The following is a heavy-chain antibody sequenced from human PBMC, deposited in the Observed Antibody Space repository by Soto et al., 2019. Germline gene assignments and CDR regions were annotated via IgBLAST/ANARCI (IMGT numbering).Heavy chain of an antibody. J-gene: IGHJ4*02. CDR3: ARGNHPPTYYFEY. CDR2: MYPGDSDT. Sequence: PGESLKISCKASGYSFTSYWIGWVRQVPGKGLELMGIMYPGDSDTRYSPSFRGQVTISADKSISTAYLQWSSLKASDTATYYCARGNHPPTYYFEYWGQGTLVTVSS. V-gene: IGHV5-51*01. CDR1: GYSFTSYW. D-gene: IGHD1-1*01.